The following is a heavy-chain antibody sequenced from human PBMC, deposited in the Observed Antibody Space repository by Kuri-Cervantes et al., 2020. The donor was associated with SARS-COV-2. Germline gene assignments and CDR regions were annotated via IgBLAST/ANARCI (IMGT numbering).Heavy chain of an antibody. CDR3: ARVATAGELDY. J-gene: IGHJ4*02. CDR1: GFTFDDYT. V-gene: IGHV3-43*01. Sequence: GESLKISCAASGFTFDDYTMHWVRQAPGKGLEWVSLISWDGGSTYYADSVKGRFTISRDNAKNSLYLQMNSLRAEDTAVYYCARVATAGELDYWGQGTLVTVSS. D-gene: IGHD6-13*01. CDR2: ISWDGGST.